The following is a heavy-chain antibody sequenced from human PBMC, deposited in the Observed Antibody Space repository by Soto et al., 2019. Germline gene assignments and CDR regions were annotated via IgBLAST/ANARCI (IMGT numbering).Heavy chain of an antibody. CDR1: GGSIGGYY. CDR3: ARHLPYATGSYSWFDR. V-gene: IGHV4-34*01. Sequence: SETLSHPCAVDGGSIGGYYWPWIRQPPGTGLEWIGEINHSGSTNYNPSLKSRVTISVDTSKNQFSLKLNSVTAADTAVYYCARHLPYATGSYSWFDRWGLGTLVTVSS. J-gene: IGHJ5*02. D-gene: IGHD3-10*01. CDR2: INHSGST.